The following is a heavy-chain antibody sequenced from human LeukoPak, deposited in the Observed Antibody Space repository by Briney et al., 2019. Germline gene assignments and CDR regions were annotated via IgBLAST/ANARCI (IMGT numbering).Heavy chain of an antibody. CDR2: ITESGDNT. J-gene: IGHJ5*02. CDR1: GLTFSSYA. Sequence: GGSLRLSCAASGLTFSSYAMTWVRQAPGKGLEWVSTITESGDNTHYTESVKGRFTFSRDNSGNTMYLQMNSLRAEDTAVYYCAKIDGGYSSGCLTSWGQGTLVTVSS. D-gene: IGHD6-19*01. V-gene: IGHV3-23*01. CDR3: AKIDGGYSSGCLTS.